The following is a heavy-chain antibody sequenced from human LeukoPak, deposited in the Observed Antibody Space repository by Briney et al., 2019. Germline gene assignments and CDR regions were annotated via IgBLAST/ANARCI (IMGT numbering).Heavy chain of an antibody. CDR3: ARGSGYLRGDY. V-gene: IGHV4-34*01. CDR2: INHSGST. CDR1: GGSFSGYY. Sequence: SETLSLTCAVYGGSFSGYYWSWIRQPPGKGLEWIGEINHSGSTSYNPSLKSRVTISVDTSKNQFSLKLSSVTAADTAVYYCARGSGYLRGDYWGQGTLVTVSS. J-gene: IGHJ4*02. D-gene: IGHD3-10*01.